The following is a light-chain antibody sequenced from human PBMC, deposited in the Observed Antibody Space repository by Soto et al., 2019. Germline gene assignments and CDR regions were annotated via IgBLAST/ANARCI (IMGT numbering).Light chain of an antibody. CDR2: DAS. Sequence: DIQMTQSPSTLSGSVGDRVTITCRASQTISSWLAWYQQKPGKAPKLLIYDASSLESGVPSRFSGSGSGTEFTLTISSLQPDDFATYYCQHYGGMWAFGQGTKVDIK. CDR3: QHYGGMWA. CDR1: QTISSW. V-gene: IGKV1-5*01. J-gene: IGKJ1*01.